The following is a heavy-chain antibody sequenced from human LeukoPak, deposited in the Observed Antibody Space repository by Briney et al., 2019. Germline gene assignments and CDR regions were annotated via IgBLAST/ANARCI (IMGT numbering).Heavy chain of an antibody. CDR2: IRYDGINK. J-gene: IGHJ3*02. CDR3: AKEGDYHGSGSYRDGFDI. D-gene: IGHD3-10*01. CDR1: GFTFSTHG. Sequence: PGGSLRLSCAASGFTFSTHGMHWVRQAPGKGLEWVAFIRYDGINKYYADSVKGRFTISRDSFKNTLYLQMNSLRPEDTAVYYCAKEGDYHGSGSYRDGFDIWGQGTRATVSS. V-gene: IGHV3-30*02.